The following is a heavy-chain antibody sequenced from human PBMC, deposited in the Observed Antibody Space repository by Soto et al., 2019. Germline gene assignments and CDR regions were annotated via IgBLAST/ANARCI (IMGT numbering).Heavy chain of an antibody. Sequence: QEQLVQSGAEVKKPGASVKVSCKTSGYNFTDYDINWVRQATGQGLEWIGWMNPNSGETGYAQKFQGRVTMTRSASLSTAYLELSSLRSADTAVYYCARVAVAARPRWYNWFDPWGQGTLVTVSS. CDR1: GYNFTDYD. D-gene: IGHD2-15*01. CDR2: MNPNSGET. V-gene: IGHV1-8*01. CDR3: ARVAVAARPRWYNWFDP. J-gene: IGHJ5*02.